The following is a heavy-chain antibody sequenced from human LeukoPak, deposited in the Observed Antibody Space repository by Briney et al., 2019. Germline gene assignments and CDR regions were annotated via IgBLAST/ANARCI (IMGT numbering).Heavy chain of an antibody. Sequence: PGGSLRLSCAASGFTFSSYSMNWVRQAPGKGLEWVSSISSSSSYIYYADSVKGRFTISRDNAKNSLYLQMNSLRAEDTAVYYCARVHDSSGHYFDYWGQGTLVTVSS. CDR2: ISSSSSYI. D-gene: IGHD3-22*01. CDR3: ARVHDSSGHYFDY. V-gene: IGHV3-21*01. J-gene: IGHJ4*02. CDR1: GFTFSSYS.